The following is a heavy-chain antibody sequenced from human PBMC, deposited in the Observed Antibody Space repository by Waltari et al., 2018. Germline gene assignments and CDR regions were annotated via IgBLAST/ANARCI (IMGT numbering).Heavy chain of an antibody. Sequence: QVQLQQWGAGLLKPSETLSLTCAVYGGSFSGYYWSWIRQPPGKGLEWIGEINHSGSTNDNPSLKSRVTISVDTSKNQFSLKLSSVTAADTAVYYCARESYGFYYYYGMDVWGQGTTVTVSS. D-gene: IGHD4-17*01. CDR2: INHSGST. J-gene: IGHJ6*02. CDR3: ARESYGFYYYYGMDV. CDR1: GGSFSGYY. V-gene: IGHV4-34*01.